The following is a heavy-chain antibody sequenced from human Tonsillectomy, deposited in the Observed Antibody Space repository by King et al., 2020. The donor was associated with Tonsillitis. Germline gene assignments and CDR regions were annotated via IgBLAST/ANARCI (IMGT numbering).Heavy chain of an antibody. D-gene: IGHD1-26*01. V-gene: IGHV3-30*02. Sequence: QLVQSGGGVVQPGGSLRLSCAASGFTFSNYGMHWVRQAPGKGLEWVAFIQYDGGNKYYADSAKGRFTISRDNSRSTLYLQMNSLRPDDTAVYYCAKEGSLADSGRYLPAGAFDFWGQGTMVTVSS. J-gene: IGHJ3*01. CDR3: AKEGSLADSGRYLPAGAFDF. CDR2: IQYDGGNK. CDR1: GFTFSNYG.